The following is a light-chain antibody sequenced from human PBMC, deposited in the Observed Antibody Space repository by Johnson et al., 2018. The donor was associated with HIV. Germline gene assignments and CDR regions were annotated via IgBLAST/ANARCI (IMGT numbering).Light chain of an antibody. CDR1: SSNIGRNY. J-gene: IGLJ1*01. V-gene: IGLV1-51*01. Sequence: QSVLTQPPSVSAAPGQKVTISCSGSSSNIGRNYVSWYQQLPGTAPKLLIFDNNKRPSGIPDRFSASKSGTSATLGITGLQTGDEADYYCGTWDSSLSAGPYVFGTGTKVTVL. CDR3: GTWDSSLSAGPYV. CDR2: DNN.